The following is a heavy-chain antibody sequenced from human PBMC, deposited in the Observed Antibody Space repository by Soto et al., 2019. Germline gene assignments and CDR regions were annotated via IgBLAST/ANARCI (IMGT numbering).Heavy chain of an antibody. Sequence: SETLSLTCTVSSGSISVTNVFWGWVRQPPGKGLEWIGNIDYSGSTTYNPSLKSRVTISVDTSKNHFSLRLSSVTAADTAVYYCARARRNGYNSLPLPFDCWGQGTLVTVSS. CDR2: IDYSGST. D-gene: IGHD5-12*01. CDR1: SGSISVTNVF. J-gene: IGHJ4*02. CDR3: ARARRNGYNSLPLPFDC. V-gene: IGHV4-39*07.